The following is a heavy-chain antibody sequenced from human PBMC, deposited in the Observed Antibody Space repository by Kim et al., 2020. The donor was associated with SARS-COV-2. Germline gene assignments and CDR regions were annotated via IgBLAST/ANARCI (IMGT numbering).Heavy chain of an antibody. CDR2: ISSDGSNK. J-gene: IGHJ4*02. V-gene: IGHV3-30*18. Sequence: GGSLRLSCVASGLTSAMHWVRQAPGKGPEWVAAISSDGSNKYYLDSVKGRFTISRDNSKSTMFLQMSSLRAEDTAVYYCCAKVVTEYSRGWFFQYWGQGTLVTVSS. CDR3: CAKVVTEYSRGWFFQY. D-gene: IGHD3-22*01. CDR1: GLTSA.